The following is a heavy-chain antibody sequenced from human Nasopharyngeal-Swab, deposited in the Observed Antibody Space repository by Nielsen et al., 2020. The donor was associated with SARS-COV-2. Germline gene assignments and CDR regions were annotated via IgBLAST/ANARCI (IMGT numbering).Heavy chain of an antibody. CDR1: GFTFSSYA. CDR2: ISGSGGST. Sequence: GESLKISCAASGFTFSSYAMSWVRQAPGKGLEWVSAISGSGGSTYYADSVKGRFTISRDNSKNTLYLQMNSLRAEDTAVYYCASAPPGITISVFDYWGQGTLVTVSS. CDR3: ASAPPGITISVFDY. D-gene: IGHD3-9*01. J-gene: IGHJ4*02. V-gene: IGHV3-23*01.